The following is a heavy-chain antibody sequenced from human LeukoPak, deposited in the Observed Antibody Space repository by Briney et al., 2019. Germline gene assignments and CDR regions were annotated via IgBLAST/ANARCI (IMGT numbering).Heavy chain of an antibody. D-gene: IGHD3-10*01. J-gene: IGHJ2*01. CDR2: ISWNSGSI. CDR1: GFTFDDYA. V-gene: IGHV3-9*01. Sequence: SGGSLRLSCAASGFTFDDYATHWVRHAPGKGLEWVSGISWNSGSIGYADSVKGRITISRDNAKNSLYLQMNSLRAEDTALYCCARGYGSGSPYWYFDLWGRGTLVTVSS. CDR3: ARGYGSGSPYWYFDL.